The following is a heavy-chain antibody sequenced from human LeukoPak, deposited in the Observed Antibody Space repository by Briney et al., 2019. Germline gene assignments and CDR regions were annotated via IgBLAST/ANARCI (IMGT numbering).Heavy chain of an antibody. V-gene: IGHV3-33*01. CDR3: ARDKSRYDSSGYYPFDY. CDR1: GFTFSGYG. Sequence: GGSLRLSCAASGFTFSGYGMHWVRQAPGKGLEWVAVIWYDGSNKYYADSVKGRFTISRDNSKNTLYLQMNSLRAEDTAVYYCARDKSRYDSSGYYPFDYWGQGTLVTVSS. D-gene: IGHD3-22*01. CDR2: IWYDGSNK. J-gene: IGHJ4*02.